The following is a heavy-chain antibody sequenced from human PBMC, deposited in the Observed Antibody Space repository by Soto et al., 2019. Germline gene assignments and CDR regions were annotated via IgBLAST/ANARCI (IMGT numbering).Heavy chain of an antibody. CDR2: IDPSGVTT. CDR3: ARLFVKWLDP. Sequence: QAQLVQSGAEVKKPGASVNISCKASGYSFANYYIHWVRQVPGQGLEWMGMIDPSGVTTKSAQNFQGRIALTKDTSSSTVYMELSSLRTDDTAVYYCARLFVKWLDPWGQGTLVTFSS. CDR1: GYSFANYY. J-gene: IGHJ5*02. V-gene: IGHV1-46*01.